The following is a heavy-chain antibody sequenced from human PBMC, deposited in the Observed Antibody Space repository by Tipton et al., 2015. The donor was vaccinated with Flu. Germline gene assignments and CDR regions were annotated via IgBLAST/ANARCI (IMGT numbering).Heavy chain of an antibody. CDR2: INFYNGNT. D-gene: IGHD6-19*01. CDR3: ARLWAVAGTNWFDP. J-gene: IGHJ5*02. CDR1: GYIFTNYG. V-gene: IGHV1-18*01. Sequence: QLVQSGAEVKKPGASVKVSCKASGYIFTNYGISWVRQAPGQGLEWMGWINFYNGNTNYAQKLQGRVTMTTDTSTNTAYMGLRSLRSDDTAVYYCARLWAVAGTNWFDPWGQGTLVTVSS.